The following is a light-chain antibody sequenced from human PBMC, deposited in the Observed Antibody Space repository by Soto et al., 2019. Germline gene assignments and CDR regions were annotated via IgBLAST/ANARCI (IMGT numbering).Light chain of an antibody. J-gene: IGLJ2*01. CDR3: SSYTTISTQV. CDR2: DVT. V-gene: IGLV2-14*01. Sequence: QSALTQPVSVSGSPGQSIAISCTGTSSDIGAYNYVSWYQQYPGKAPKLIIFDVTNRPSGVSNRFSGSKSGDTASLTISGLQTEDEADYYCSSYTTISTQVFGGGTKVTV. CDR1: SSDIGAYNY.